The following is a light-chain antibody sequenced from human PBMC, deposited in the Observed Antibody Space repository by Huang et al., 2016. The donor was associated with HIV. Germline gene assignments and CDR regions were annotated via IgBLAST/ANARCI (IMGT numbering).Light chain of an antibody. J-gene: IGKJ1*01. V-gene: IGKV3-15*01. Sequence: EIVVTQSPATLSVSPGEGATLSCRASQYVGTSLAWYQQKPGQSPRLVIHSVSTRATGFPAQFSGSGSRTEFTLTITSLQSEDCALYYCQQYYNWPWTFGLGTKVEI. CDR2: SVS. CDR3: QQYYNWPWT. CDR1: QYVGTS.